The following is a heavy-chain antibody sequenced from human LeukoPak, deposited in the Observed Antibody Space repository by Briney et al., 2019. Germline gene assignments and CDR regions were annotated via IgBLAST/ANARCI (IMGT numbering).Heavy chain of an antibody. D-gene: IGHD2-15*01. CDR1: GGSIGSYY. V-gene: IGHV4-59*01. CDR3: ARDPGYCSGGSCYNWFDS. Sequence: SETLSLTCTVSGGSIGSYYWSWIRQPPGKGLEWIGYIYYSGSTNYNPSLKSRVTISVDTSKNQFSLKLSSVTAADTAVYYCARDPGYCSGGSCYNWFDSWGQGTLVTVSS. J-gene: IGHJ5*01. CDR2: IYYSGST.